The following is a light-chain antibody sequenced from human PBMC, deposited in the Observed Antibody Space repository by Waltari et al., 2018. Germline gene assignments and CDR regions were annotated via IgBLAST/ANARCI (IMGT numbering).Light chain of an antibody. Sequence: DIQMTQSPSSLSTSVGDRVTITCRASRGIDSYLNWYQQRPGRAPKLLIYDASTLQREVPTRCSGGGIGTDFTLTINNLQPEDFATYFGQQSDSPPFTFGQGTRLEI. V-gene: IGKV1-39*01. CDR3: QQSDSPPFT. J-gene: IGKJ5*01. CDR1: RGIDSY. CDR2: DAS.